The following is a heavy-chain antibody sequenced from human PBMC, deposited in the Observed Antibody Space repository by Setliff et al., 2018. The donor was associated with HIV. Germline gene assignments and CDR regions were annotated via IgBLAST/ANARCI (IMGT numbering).Heavy chain of an antibody. J-gene: IGHJ4*02. CDR1: GYTFTVNH. V-gene: IGHV1-2*02. CDR2: ISPDSGDT. Sequence: ASVKVSCKTSGYTFTVNHLHWVRQAPGQEVEWVGKISPDSGDTFYAQKFQGRVTLTRDTSITTAYMELSTLRDDDTAVYYCARDAGAPGRGNPLDYWGQGTLVTVS. D-gene: IGHD3-10*01. CDR3: ARDAGAPGRGNPLDY.